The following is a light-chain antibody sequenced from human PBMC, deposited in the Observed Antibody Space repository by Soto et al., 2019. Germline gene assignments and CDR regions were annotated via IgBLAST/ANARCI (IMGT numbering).Light chain of an antibody. CDR1: SSNIASNT. CDR3: ASWADSLNFHV. CDR2: SND. J-gene: IGLJ1*01. Sequence: QSVLTQPPSASGTPGQRFTVSCSGISSNIASNTVNWYQQLPGTAPKLLIYSNDQRPSGVPDRFSASKSGTSASLAISGLQYEDEADHYCASWADSLNFHVFGNGTKVTV. V-gene: IGLV1-44*01.